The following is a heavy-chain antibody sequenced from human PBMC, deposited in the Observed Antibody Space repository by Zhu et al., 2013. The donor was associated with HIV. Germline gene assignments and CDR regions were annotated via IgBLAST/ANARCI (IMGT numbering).Heavy chain of an antibody. J-gene: IGHJ6*02. V-gene: IGHV1-69*12. CDR1: GGTFSSYA. D-gene: IGHD4-17*01. Sequence: QVQLVQSGAEVKKPGSSVKVSCKASGGTFSSYAISWVRQAPGQGLEWMGGIIPIFGTANYAQKFQGRVTITADESTSTAYMELSSLRSEDTAVYYCARDRGRHYGDYGGDYYYGMDVWGQGTTGHRLL. CDR2: IIPIFGTA. CDR3: ARDRGRHYGDYGGDYYYGMDV.